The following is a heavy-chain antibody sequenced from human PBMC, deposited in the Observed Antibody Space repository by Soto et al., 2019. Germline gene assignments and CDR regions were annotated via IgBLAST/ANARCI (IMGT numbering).Heavy chain of an antibody. Sequence: QVQLVQSGAEVKKPGSSVKVSCKASGGTFSSYAISWVRQAPGQGLEWMGGIIPIFGTANYAQKFQGRVTITADESTGTAYMELSSLRSEDTAVYYCARLVDTAMVRFDWFDPWGQGTLVTVSS. CDR1: GGTFSSYA. CDR3: ARLVDTAMVRFDWFDP. V-gene: IGHV1-69*12. D-gene: IGHD5-18*01. J-gene: IGHJ5*02. CDR2: IIPIFGTA.